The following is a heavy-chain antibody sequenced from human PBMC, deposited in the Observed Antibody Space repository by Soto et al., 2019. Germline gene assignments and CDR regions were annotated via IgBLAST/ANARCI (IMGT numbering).Heavy chain of an antibody. V-gene: IGHV3-30*18. CDR3: AKDLQSYGDYAYYCYGMDV. D-gene: IGHD4-17*01. Sequence: QVQLVESGGGEVQPGRSLTISCAASGFTFSTYGMHWVRQTPGKGLEWVAVISYDGTNKFYSDSVKGRFTISRDNFKNTLTMQMNSLRDDDTAVYSFAKDLQSYGDYAYYCYGMDVWGLGTRVTVPS. CDR1: GFTFSTYG. J-gene: IGHJ6*02. CDR2: ISYDGTNK.